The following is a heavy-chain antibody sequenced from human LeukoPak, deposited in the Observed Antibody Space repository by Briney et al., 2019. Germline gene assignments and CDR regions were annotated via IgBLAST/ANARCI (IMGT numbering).Heavy chain of an antibody. CDR1: GSSISSYH. Sequence: PSETLSLPCTLSGSSISSYHWRWIRQPPGKGLEWIGYIDVGGSTNYNPSLKSRVTISVDTSKNQFSLKLSSVTAADTAVYYCARVRGSYYMYGMDVGGQGTTVTVSS. V-gene: IGHV4-59*01. J-gene: IGHJ6*02. CDR3: ARVRGSYYMYGMDV. CDR2: IDVGGST. D-gene: IGHD1-26*01.